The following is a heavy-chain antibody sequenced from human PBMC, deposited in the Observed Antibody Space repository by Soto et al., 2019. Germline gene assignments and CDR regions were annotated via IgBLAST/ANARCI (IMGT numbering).Heavy chain of an antibody. J-gene: IGHJ4*01. CDR3: AKDFWRVDY. CDR2: ISGSGGST. V-gene: IGHV3-23*01. CDR1: GFTFSSYA. D-gene: IGHD3-3*01. Sequence: EVQLLESGGGLVQPGGSLRLSCAASGFTFSSYAMSWVRQAPGKGLEGVSAISGSGGSTYYADSVNGRFTISRDNSITTLYPQMNSMRADDAAVYYCAKDFWRVDYWGRGTMDTVSS.